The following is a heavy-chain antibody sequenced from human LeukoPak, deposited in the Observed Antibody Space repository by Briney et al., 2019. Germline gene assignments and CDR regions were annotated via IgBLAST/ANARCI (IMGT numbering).Heavy chain of an antibody. J-gene: IGHJ4*02. CDR3: ARDGPHDFWSGYYPHSYPDY. Sequence: GGAVTPSCGASGFTFSSYGMHWVRQAPGKGLEGGAAIWYDGSNKYYADSVKRRFTISRDNSKNTLYLQMNSLRAEDTAVYYCARDGPHDFWSGYYPHSYPDYWGQGTLVTVSS. CDR2: IWYDGSNK. V-gene: IGHV3-33*01. CDR1: GFTFSSYG. D-gene: IGHD3-3*01.